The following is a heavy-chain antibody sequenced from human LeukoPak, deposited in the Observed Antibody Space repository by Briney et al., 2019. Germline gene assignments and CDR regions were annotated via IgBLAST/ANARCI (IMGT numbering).Heavy chain of an antibody. J-gene: IGHJ3*02. D-gene: IGHD3-16*01. V-gene: IGHV3-7*02. CDR3: TRGGGPPEALGDALDI. Sequence: GGSLRLSCVASAFTFSSSWMNWVRQAPGKGLEWVANINEDGSKNSYVDSVKGRFTISRDNAKNTLYLQMTSLRVEDTAVYYCTRGGGPPEALGDALDIWGQGTRVTVSS. CDR2: INEDGSKN. CDR1: AFTFSSSW.